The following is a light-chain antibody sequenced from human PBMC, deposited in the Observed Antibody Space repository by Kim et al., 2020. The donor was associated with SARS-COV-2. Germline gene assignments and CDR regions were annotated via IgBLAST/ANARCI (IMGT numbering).Light chain of an antibody. CDR3: KPYNTYPYT. J-gene: IGKJ2*01. CDR2: EAS. CDR1: QSISSW. Sequence: SACVGDRVTITCRDSQSISSWLAWYQQKPGKAPKLLIYEASILDSGVPSSFSGSGSGTEFTLTISRLQPDDFATYYCKPYNTYPYTCGQGTKLEI. V-gene: IGKV1-5*01.